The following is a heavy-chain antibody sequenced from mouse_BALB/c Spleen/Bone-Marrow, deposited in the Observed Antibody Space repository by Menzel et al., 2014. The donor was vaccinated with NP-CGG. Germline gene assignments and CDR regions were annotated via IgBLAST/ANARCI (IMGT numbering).Heavy chain of an antibody. CDR3: AREGPWFAF. J-gene: IGHJ3*01. CDR2: IGTYYGDV. Sequence: VQLQQSGAELVRPGVSAKISCKGSGYTFTDYAMHWVKQSHAKSLEWIGVIGTYYGDVTYNQKFKTKATMTVDKSSSTAYMELARLTSEDSALYYCAREGPWFAFWGQGTLVTVSA. CDR1: GYTFTDYA. V-gene: IGHV1S137*01.